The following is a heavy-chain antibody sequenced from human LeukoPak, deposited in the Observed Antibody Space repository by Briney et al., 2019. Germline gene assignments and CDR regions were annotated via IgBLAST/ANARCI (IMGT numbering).Heavy chain of an antibody. CDR3: AREGRYCSGGSCPIDY. V-gene: IGHV4-61*02. Sequence: SQTLSLTCTVSGGSISSGSYYWSWIRQPAGKGLEWIGRIYTGGSTNYNPSLKSRVTISVDTSKNQFSLKLSSVTAADTAVYYCAREGRYCSGGSCPIDYWGQGTLVTVSS. D-gene: IGHD2-15*01. CDR1: GGSISSGSYY. J-gene: IGHJ4*02. CDR2: IYTGGST.